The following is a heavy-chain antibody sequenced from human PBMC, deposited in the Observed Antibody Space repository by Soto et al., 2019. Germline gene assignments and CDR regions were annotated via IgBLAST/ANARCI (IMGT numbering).Heavy chain of an antibody. CDR3: APHLFGELGGVDY. CDR2: ISYDGSNK. V-gene: IGHV3-30*03. J-gene: IGHJ4*02. CDR1: GFTFSSYG. D-gene: IGHD3-10*01. Sequence: QVQLVESGGGVVQPGRSLRLSCAASGFTFSSYGMHWVRQAPGKGLEWVAVISYDGSNKYYADSVKGRFTISRDNSKNTLYLQMNSLRAEDTAVYYCAPHLFGELGGVDYWGQGTLVTVSS.